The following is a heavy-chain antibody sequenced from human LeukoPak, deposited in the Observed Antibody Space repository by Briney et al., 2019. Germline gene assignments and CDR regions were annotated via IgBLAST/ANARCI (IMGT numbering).Heavy chain of an antibody. J-gene: IGHJ5*02. D-gene: IGHD6-6*01. CDR3: ARGPHSSSLRNWFDP. CDR2: IYTSGST. V-gene: IGHV4-61*02. CDR1: RGSISSGSYY. Sequence: SETLSLTCTVSRGSISSGSYYWRWIRQPAGKGLEWIGRIYTSGSTNYNPSLKSRVTISVDTSKNQFSLKLSSVTAADTAVYYCARGPHSSSLRNWFDPWGQGTPVTVSS.